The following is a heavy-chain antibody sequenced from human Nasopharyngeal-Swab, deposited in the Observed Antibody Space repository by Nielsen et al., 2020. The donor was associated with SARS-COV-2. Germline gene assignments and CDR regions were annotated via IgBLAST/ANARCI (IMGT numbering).Heavy chain of an antibody. J-gene: IGHJ4*02. V-gene: IGHV1-2*06. Sequence: ASVKVSCKASGYTFTGYYMHWVRQAPGQGLEWMGRINPNSGGTNYAQKFQGRVTMTRDTSISTAYMELSRLRSDDTAVYYCASPRRGYSYGYFDYWGQGTLVTVSS. CDR2: INPNSGGT. D-gene: IGHD5-18*01. CDR1: GYTFTGYY. CDR3: ASPRRGYSYGYFDY.